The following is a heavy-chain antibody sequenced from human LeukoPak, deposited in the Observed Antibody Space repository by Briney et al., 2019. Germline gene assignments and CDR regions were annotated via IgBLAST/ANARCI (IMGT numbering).Heavy chain of an antibody. CDR3: ANWEHRDAFDI. D-gene: IGHD1-26*01. V-gene: IGHV3-7*03. CDR2: IKEDGSET. CDR1: GFIFKKYW. Sequence: HSGESLRLSCAASGFIFKKYWMNWVRQVPGKGLECLANIKEDGSETYYADSVKGRFTISRDNPKNTLYLQMNSLRAEDTAVYYCANWEHRDAFDIWGQGTMVTVSS. J-gene: IGHJ3*02.